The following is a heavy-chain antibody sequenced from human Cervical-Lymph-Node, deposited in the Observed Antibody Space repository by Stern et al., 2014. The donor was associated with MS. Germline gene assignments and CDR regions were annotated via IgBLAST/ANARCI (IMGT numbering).Heavy chain of an antibody. J-gene: IGHJ4*02. CDR2: ISGRGTTT. V-gene: IGHV3-23*04. CDR1: GFTFGSYA. CDR3: AKDSRLRWPGLYDS. D-gene: IGHD4-23*01. Sequence: EVQLVESGGGLVQPGGSLRLSCAASGFTFGSYAMSWVRQAPGKGLEWVSTISGRGTTTYYADSVKGRFTISRDKPKNTLYLQMNSLRAEDTAIYYCAKDSRLRWPGLYDSWGQGTLVTVSS.